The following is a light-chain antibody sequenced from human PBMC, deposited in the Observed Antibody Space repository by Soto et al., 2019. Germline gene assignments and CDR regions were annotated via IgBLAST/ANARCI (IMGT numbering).Light chain of an antibody. CDR1: SSNIGSNT. Sequence: QSVLTQPPSASGTPGQRVTISCSGSSSNIGSNTVNWYQHLPGTAPKLLSYSNDQRPSGVPDRFSGSKSGTSASLAISGLQSEDEADYYCAAWDDSLNGPVFAGGTKLTVL. CDR3: AAWDDSLNGPV. J-gene: IGLJ3*02. V-gene: IGLV1-44*01. CDR2: SND.